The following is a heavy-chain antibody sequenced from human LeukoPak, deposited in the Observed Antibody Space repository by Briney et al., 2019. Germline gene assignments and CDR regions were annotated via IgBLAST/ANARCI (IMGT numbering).Heavy chain of an antibody. Sequence: VASVKVSCKASGGTFSSYAISWVRQAPGQGLEWMGGIIPIFGTANYAQKFQGRVTITADESTSTAYMELSSLRSEDTAVYYCAREYYYGSGTPGYWSQGTLVTVSS. CDR1: GGTFSSYA. D-gene: IGHD3-10*01. J-gene: IGHJ4*02. CDR2: IIPIFGTA. V-gene: IGHV1-69*13. CDR3: AREYYYGSGTPGY.